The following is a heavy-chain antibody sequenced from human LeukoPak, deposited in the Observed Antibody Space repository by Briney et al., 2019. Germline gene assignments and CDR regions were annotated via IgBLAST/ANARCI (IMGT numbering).Heavy chain of an antibody. CDR2: IYPGDSDT. V-gene: IGHV5-51*01. Sequence: GESLKIFCKSPGYSFTSYWIARVRQMPGKGLELMGIIYPGDSDTRYSPSFQGQVTISADKSISTAYLQWSSLKASDTAMYYCARHRAVAGTPFDYWGQGTLVTVSS. CDR3: ARHRAVAGTPFDY. CDR1: GYSFTSYW. J-gene: IGHJ4*02. D-gene: IGHD6-19*01.